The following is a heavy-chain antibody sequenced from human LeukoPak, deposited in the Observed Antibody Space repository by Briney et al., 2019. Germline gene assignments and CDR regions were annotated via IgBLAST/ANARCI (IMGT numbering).Heavy chain of an antibody. D-gene: IGHD1-26*01. CDR3: ARLLYSGRYKFDY. J-gene: IGHJ4*02. V-gene: IGHV4-39*01. CDR1: GGSISSSSYY. CDR2: IYYSGST. Sequence: SETLSLICTVSGGSISSSSYYWGWIRQPPGKGLEWIGSIYYSGSTYYNPSLKSRVTISVDTSKNQFSLKLSSETAADTAVYYCARLLYSGRYKFDYWGQGTLVTVSS.